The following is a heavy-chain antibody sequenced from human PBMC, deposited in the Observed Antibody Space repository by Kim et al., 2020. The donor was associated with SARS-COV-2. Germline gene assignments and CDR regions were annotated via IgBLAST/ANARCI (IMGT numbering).Heavy chain of an antibody. Sequence: GGSLRLSCAASGFTFSSYEMNWVRQAPGKGLEWVSYISSSGSTIYYADSVKGRFTISRDNAKNSLYLQMNSLRAEDTAVYYCARSGSIYYYDSSGSDAFDIWGQGTMVTVSS. CDR1: GFTFSSYE. V-gene: IGHV3-48*03. CDR2: ISSSGSTI. CDR3: ARSGSIYYYDSSGSDAFDI. D-gene: IGHD3-22*01. J-gene: IGHJ3*02.